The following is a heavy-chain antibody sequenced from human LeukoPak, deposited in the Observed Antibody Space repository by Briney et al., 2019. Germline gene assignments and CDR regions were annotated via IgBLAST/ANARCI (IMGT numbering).Heavy chain of an antibody. V-gene: IGHV3-73*01. D-gene: IGHD3-22*01. CDR1: GFTFSDSA. CDR3: THYYDGRGYYGAFDS. J-gene: IGHJ3*02. CDR2: IRSKAKSYAT. Sequence: PGGSLKLSCAASGFTFSDSAVHWVRQASGKGLEWVGRIRSKAKSYATAYAASVKGRFTISRDDSETTAYLQMNSLKTEDTAVYYCTHYYDGRGYYGAFDSWGQGTMVTVSS.